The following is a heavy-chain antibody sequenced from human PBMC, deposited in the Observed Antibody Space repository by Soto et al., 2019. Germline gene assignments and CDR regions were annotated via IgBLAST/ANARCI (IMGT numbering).Heavy chain of an antibody. J-gene: IGHJ4*02. CDR1: GFSLSTSGVD. CDR2: IYWDDEK. D-gene: IGHD6-6*01. Sequence: QITLKESGPTLVQPTQTLTLTCTFSGFSLSTSGVDVGWIRQPPGKALEWLARIYWDDEKRYSPSLKSKLTITKDTSKNQVVLTMPNMDPLDTATYYCAHRRPYSNSPEYFFDYWGQGTLVTVSS. V-gene: IGHV2-5*02. CDR3: AHRRPYSNSPEYFFDY.